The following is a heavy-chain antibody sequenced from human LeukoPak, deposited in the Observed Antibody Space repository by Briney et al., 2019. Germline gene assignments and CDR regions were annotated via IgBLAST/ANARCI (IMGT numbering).Heavy chain of an antibody. D-gene: IGHD4-17*01. J-gene: IGHJ4*02. Sequence: PSETLSLTCAVYGGSFSGYYWGWIRQPPGKGLEWIGSIFYSGSTYFNPSLKSRVTISVDTSKNQFSLKLSSVTAADTAMYYCARDHYGDYGTPDYWGQGTLVTVSS. V-gene: IGHV4-34*12. CDR1: GGSFSGYY. CDR2: IFYSGST. CDR3: ARDHYGDYGTPDY.